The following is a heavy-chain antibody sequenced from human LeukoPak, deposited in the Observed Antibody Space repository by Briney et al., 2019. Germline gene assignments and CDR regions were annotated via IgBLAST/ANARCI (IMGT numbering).Heavy chain of an antibody. V-gene: IGHV3-53*01. J-gene: IGHJ4*02. CDR1: GFTVSRNY. Sequence: PGGYLRLSCAASGFTVSRNYMSWVRQAPGKGLEWVSVIYSGGNTYYADSVKGRFTISRDNSKNTLYLQMNSLTAEDTAVFYCANLPRRDYWGLGTLVTVSS. CDR2: IYSGGNT. CDR3: ANLPRRDY.